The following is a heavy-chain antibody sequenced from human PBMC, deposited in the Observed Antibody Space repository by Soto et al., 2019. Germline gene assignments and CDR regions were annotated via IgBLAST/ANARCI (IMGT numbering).Heavy chain of an antibody. CDR2: IYPGDSEA. CDR3: AREESNDEYDSRNYFDY. V-gene: IGHV5-51*01. CDR1: GYDFVSYW. Sequence: GESLKISCEASGYDFVSYWIAWVRQMPGKGLEWMGIIYPGDSEAIYSPPFQGRVTISADKSTTTVYLQWSSLKASDTAVCYCAREESNDEYDSRNYFDYWGQGTLVTVSS. J-gene: IGHJ4*02. D-gene: IGHD3-22*01.